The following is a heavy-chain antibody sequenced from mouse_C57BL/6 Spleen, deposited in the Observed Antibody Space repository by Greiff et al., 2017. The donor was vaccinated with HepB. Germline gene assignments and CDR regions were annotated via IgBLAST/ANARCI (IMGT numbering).Heavy chain of an antibody. CDR1: GFTFSDYY. CDR3: ARDRLYYYGSSWYFDV. V-gene: IGHV5-16*01. D-gene: IGHD1-1*01. J-gene: IGHJ1*03. CDR2: INYDGSST. Sequence: EVKLVESEGGLVQPGSSMKLSCTASGFTFSDYYMAWVRQVPEKGLEWVANINYDGSSTYYLDSLKSRFIVSRDNAKNILYLQMSSLTSEDTATYYCARDRLYYYGSSWYFDVWGTGTTVTVSS.